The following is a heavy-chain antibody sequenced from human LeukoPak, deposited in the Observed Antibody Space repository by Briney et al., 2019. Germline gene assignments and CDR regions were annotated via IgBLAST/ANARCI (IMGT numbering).Heavy chain of an antibody. Sequence: SETLSLTCTVSGGSISSSSYYWGWIRQPPGKGLEWIGSIYYSGSTYYNPSLKSRVTISVDTSKNQFSLKLSSVTAADTAVYYCAGNWNYGVAFDIWGQGTMVTVSS. V-gene: IGHV4-39*07. CDR2: IYYSGST. D-gene: IGHD1-7*01. CDR3: AGNWNYGVAFDI. CDR1: GGSISSSSYY. J-gene: IGHJ3*02.